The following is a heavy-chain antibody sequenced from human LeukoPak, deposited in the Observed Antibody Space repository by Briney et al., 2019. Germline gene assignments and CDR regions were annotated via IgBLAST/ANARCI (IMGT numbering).Heavy chain of an antibody. V-gene: IGHV3-30*03. CDR2: ISYDGSNK. CDR1: GFTVSSYG. J-gene: IGHJ4*02. CDR3: ASLLDY. Sequence: GRSLRLSCAASGFTVSSYGMHWLRQAPGKGLEWVAVISYDGSNKYYADSVKGRFTISRDNSKNTLYLQMNSLRAEDTAVYYCASLLDYWGQGTLVTVSS.